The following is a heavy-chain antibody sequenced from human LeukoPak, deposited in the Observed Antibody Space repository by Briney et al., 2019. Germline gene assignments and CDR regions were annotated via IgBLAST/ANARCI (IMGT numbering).Heavy chain of an antibody. J-gene: IGHJ4*02. CDR3: ATYYCSTTSCYPYFFDY. Sequence: ASVKVSCKASGYPFTRYGISWVRQAPGQGLEWMGWINPDNGNTKYAQKFQGRVTMTTDTSTSTPHMDRKSLRSDDTAVYYCATYYCSTTSCYPYFFDYWGQGTLVTVSS. V-gene: IGHV1-18*01. D-gene: IGHD2-2*01. CDR1: GYPFTRYG. CDR2: INPDNGNT.